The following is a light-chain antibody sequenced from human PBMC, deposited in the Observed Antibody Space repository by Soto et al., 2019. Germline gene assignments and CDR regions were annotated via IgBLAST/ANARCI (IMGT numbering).Light chain of an antibody. Sequence: QSVLTQPASVSGSPGQSITISCTGTSSDVGGYNYVSWYQQHPGKAPKLMIYEVSNRPSGVSNRFSASKSGNTASLTISGLQAEDEADYYCGAHAGSNTWVFGGGTKVTVL. CDR2: EVS. J-gene: IGLJ3*02. V-gene: IGLV2-14*01. CDR1: SSDVGGYNY. CDR3: GAHAGSNTWV.